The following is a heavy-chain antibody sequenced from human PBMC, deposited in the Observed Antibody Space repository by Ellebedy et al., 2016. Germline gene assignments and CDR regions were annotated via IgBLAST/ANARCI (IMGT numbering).Heavy chain of an antibody. D-gene: IGHD1-26*01. CDR3: ASRLGATFDN. CDR1: GGSITSSSSTY. V-gene: IGHV4-39*01. J-gene: IGHJ4*02. Sequence: SETLSLTXTVSGGSITSSSSTYWGWVRQPPGKGLEWIASISYSGSTYSNPSLRSRVTILADTSKNQFFLKVASVTAADTSVYYCASRLGATFDNWGQGILVTVSS. CDR2: ISYSGST.